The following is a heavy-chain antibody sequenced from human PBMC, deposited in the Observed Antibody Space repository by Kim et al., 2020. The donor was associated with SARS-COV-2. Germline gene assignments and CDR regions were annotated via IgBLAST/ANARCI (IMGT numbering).Heavy chain of an antibody. CDR1: GYTFTGYY. Sequence: ASVKVSCKASGYTFTGYYMHWVRQAPGQGLEWMGWINPNSGGTNYAQKFQGWVTMTRDTSISTAYMELSRLRSDDTAVYYCARGGYYDSSGPLWFDPWGQGTLVTVSS. D-gene: IGHD3-22*01. J-gene: IGHJ5*02. CDR3: ARGGYYDSSGPLWFDP. V-gene: IGHV1-2*04. CDR2: INPNSGGT.